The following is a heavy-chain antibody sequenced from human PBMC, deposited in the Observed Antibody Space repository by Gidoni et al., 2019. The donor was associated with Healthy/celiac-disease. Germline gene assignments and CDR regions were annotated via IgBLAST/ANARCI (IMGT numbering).Heavy chain of an antibody. CDR3: AREWVQWKGFDY. D-gene: IGHD5-12*01. CDR2: MNPNRGNT. CDR1: GSTFTSYY. V-gene: IGHV1-8*01. Sequence: QVQLVQSGAEVKKPGASVKVSCKASGSTFTSYYINWVRQSTGQGLEWMGWMNPNRGNTGYEQKFQGRVTMTRNTSISTDYMELSSLRSEDTAVYYCAREWVQWKGFDYWGQGTLVTVSS. J-gene: IGHJ4*02.